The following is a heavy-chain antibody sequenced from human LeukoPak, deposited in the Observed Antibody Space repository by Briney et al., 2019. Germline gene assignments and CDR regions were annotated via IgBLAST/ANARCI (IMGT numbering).Heavy chain of an antibody. D-gene: IGHD3-9*01. V-gene: IGHV4-59*01. CDR1: GGFISNYY. J-gene: IGHJ4*02. CDR3: ARSWRDYDILTGYYPPYFDY. Sequence: SETLSLTCSVSGGFISNYYWSWIRQPPGKGLEWIGYIYYSGSTNYNPSLKSRVTISVDTSKNQFSLKLSSVTAADTAVYYCARSWRDYDILTGYYPPYFDYWGQGTLVTVSS. CDR2: IYYSGST.